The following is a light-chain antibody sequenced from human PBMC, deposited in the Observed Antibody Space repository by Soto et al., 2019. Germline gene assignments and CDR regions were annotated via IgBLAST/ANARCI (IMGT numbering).Light chain of an antibody. CDR3: QQYGSSPWT. CDR2: GAS. Sequence: EIVLTQSPGTLSLSPGERATLSCRASQSVSNRYLAWYQQKPGQAPRLLIYGASNRATGIPDRFSGSASGTDFTLTISRLEPEDFVVYYCQQYGSSPWTFGQGTKVEIK. J-gene: IGKJ1*01. V-gene: IGKV3-20*01. CDR1: QSVSNRY.